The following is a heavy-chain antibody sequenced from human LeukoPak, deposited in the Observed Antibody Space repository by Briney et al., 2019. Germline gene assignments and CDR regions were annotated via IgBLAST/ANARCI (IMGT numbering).Heavy chain of an antibody. D-gene: IGHD1-14*01. CDR3: ASRGRSDRNYGYFDY. CDR2: INQDGSEK. J-gene: IGHJ4*02. CDR1: GFTFSSYA. V-gene: IGHV3-7*01. Sequence: PGRSLRLSCAASGFTFSSYAMHWVRQAPGKGLEWVAYINQDGSEKYYVDSVKGRFTISRDNAKNTLYLQMNSLRAEDTAVYYCASRGRSDRNYGYFDYWGQGTLVTVSS.